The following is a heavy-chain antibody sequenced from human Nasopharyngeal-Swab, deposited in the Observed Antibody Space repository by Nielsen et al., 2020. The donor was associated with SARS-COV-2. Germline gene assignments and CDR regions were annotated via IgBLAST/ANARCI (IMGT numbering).Heavy chain of an antibody. D-gene: IGHD1-26*01. CDR3: ARSNSGSYNYGMDV. J-gene: IGHJ6*02. Sequence: GESLKISCAASGFTFSSYAMHWVRQAPGKGLEWVAVISYDGSNKYYADSVKGRFTISRDNSKNTLYLQMNSLRAEDTAVYYCARSNSGSYNYGMDVWGQGTTVTVSS. CDR1: GFTFSSYA. CDR2: ISYDGSNK. V-gene: IGHV3-30-3*01.